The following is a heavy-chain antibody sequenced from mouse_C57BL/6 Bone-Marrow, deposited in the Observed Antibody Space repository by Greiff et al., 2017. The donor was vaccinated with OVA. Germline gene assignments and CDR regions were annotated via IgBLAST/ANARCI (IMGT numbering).Heavy chain of an antibody. CDR2: IWSDGST. CDR3: ARQGGDGYYVYYAMDY. V-gene: IGHV2-6-1*01. J-gene: IGHJ4*01. CDR1: GFSLTSYG. Sequence: QVQLQQSGPGLVAPSQSLSITCTVSGFSLTSYGVHWVRQPPGKGLEWLVVIWSDGSTTYNSALKSRLSISKDNSKSQVFLKMNSLQTDDTAMYYCARQGGDGYYVYYAMDYWGQGTSVTVSS. D-gene: IGHD2-3*01.